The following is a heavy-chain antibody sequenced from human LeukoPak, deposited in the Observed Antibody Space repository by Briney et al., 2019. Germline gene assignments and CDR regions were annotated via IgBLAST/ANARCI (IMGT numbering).Heavy chain of an antibody. CDR1: GGSISSYY. CDR2: INHSGST. J-gene: IGHJ4*02. D-gene: IGHD2/OR15-2a*01. Sequence: TETLSLTCTVSGGSISSYYWSWIRQPPGKGLEWIGEINHSGSTNYNPSLKSRVTISADTSKNQFSLKLDSVTAADTAVYYCANSGLLRDPFNYWGQGTLVTVFS. V-gene: IGHV4-34*01. CDR3: ANSGLLRDPFNY.